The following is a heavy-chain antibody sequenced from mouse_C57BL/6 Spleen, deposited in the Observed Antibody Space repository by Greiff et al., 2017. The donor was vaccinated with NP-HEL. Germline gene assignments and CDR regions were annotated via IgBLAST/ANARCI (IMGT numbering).Heavy chain of an antibody. V-gene: IGHV1-55*01. CDR1: GYTFTSYW. Sequence: VQLQQSGAELVKPGASVKMSCKASGYTFTSYWITWVKQRPGQGLEWIGDIYPGSGSTNYNEKFKSKATLTVDTSSSTAYMQLSSLTSEDSAVYYCARGTITTVVASDWYFDVWGTGTTVTVSS. D-gene: IGHD1-1*01. CDR3: ARGTITTVVASDWYFDV. CDR2: IYPGSGST. J-gene: IGHJ1*03.